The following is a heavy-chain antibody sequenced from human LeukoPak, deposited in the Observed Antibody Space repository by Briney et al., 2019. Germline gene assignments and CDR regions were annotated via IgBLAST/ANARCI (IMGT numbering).Heavy chain of an antibody. CDR3: ARGDYSSSWYLDY. V-gene: IGHV3-7*04. CDR1: QFTFSTYW. CDR2: IKEDGSEK. D-gene: IGHD6-13*01. J-gene: IGHJ4*02. Sequence: GGSLRLSCAASQFTFSTYWMSWLRQAPGKGLEWVANIKEDGSEKYYVDSVEGRFTISRDNAKNSLFLQVNSLRAEDTAVYYCARGDYSSSWYLDYWGQGTLVTVSS.